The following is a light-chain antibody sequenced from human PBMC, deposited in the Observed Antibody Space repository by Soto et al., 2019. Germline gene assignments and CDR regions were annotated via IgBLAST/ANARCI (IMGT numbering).Light chain of an antibody. Sequence: QSGLTQPASVSGSPGQSITISCTGTSSDVGGYNYVSWYQQHPGKAPKFMIYDVSNRPSGVSNRFSGSKSGNTASLTISGLQAEDEADYYCCSYTTSNTRQIVFGTGTKVTV. CDR1: SSDVGGYNY. J-gene: IGLJ1*01. CDR3: CSYTTSNTRQIV. CDR2: DVS. V-gene: IGLV2-14*01.